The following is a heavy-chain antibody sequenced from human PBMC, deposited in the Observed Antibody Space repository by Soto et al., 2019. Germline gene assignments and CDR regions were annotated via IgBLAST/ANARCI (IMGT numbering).Heavy chain of an antibody. CDR2: INHSGST. CDR1: GGSLSGYY. J-gene: IGHJ6*02. V-gene: IGHV4-34*01. CDR3: ARGLLPDIVVVPAAIISGSWYYYYHGMDV. D-gene: IGHD2-2*01. Sequence: SETLSLTFSVYGGSLSGYYWSWIRHPPLKLLEWVGEINHSGSTNYNPSLKSRVTISVDTSKNQFSLKLSSVTAADTAVYYCARGLLPDIVVVPAAIISGSWYYYYHGMDVWAQGTTVTASS.